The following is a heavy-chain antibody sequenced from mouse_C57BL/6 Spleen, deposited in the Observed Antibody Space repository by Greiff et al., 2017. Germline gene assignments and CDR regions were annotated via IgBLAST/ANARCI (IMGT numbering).Heavy chain of an antibody. CDR3: TRQDGSSPFDD. D-gene: IGHD1-1*01. CDR2: IDPETGGT. CDR1: GYTFTDYE. V-gene: IGHV1-15*01. Sequence: VQLQQSGAELVRPGASVTLSCKASGYTFTDYEMHWVKQTPVHGLEWIGAIDPETGGTAYNQKFKGKAILTADKSSSTAYMELRSLTSEDSAVYYCTRQDGSSPFDDWGQGTTLTVSS. J-gene: IGHJ2*01.